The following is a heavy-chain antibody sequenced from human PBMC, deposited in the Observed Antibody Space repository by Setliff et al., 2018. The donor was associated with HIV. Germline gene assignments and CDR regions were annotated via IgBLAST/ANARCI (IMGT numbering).Heavy chain of an antibody. Sequence: GASVKVSCKASGYTLTNYDINWVRQATGQGLEWMGWMNPSGATGYAQEFQGRVTMTRDTSISTAYMELSSLRSEDTAVYYCARDQKWRSHYYDSIVSSYYFDYWGQGTLVTVSS. CDR1: GYTLTNYD. J-gene: IGHJ4*02. D-gene: IGHD3-22*01. CDR2: MNPSGAT. V-gene: IGHV1-8*02. CDR3: ARDQKWRSHYYDSIVSSYYFDY.